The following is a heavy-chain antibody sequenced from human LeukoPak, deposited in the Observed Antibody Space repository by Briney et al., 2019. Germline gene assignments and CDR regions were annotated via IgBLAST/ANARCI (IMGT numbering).Heavy chain of an antibody. J-gene: IGHJ4*02. CDR2: IKQDGSEK. Sequence: PGGSLRLSCAASGFTFSSYWMSWVRQAPGKGLEGVANIKQDGSEKYYVDSVKGRFTISRDNAKNSLYLQMNSQRAEDTAVYYCARDHAAMIVVVNLDYWGQGTLVTVSS. D-gene: IGHD3-22*01. CDR1: GFTFSSYW. CDR3: ARDHAAMIVVVNLDY. V-gene: IGHV3-7*01.